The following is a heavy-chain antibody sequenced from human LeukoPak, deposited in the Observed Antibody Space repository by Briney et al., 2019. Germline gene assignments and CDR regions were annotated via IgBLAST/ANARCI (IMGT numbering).Heavy chain of an antibody. CDR3: ARSRTPFYYSGMHV. V-gene: IGHV1-2*02. CDR1: GYIFTDYY. J-gene: IGHJ6*02. D-gene: IGHD1-1*01. CDR2: IDPNSGGT. Sequence: GASVKVSCKASGYIFTDYYIHWIRQAPGQGLEWMGWIDPNSGGTHHAPNFQGRATMTRDTSSSTVYMDLSGLRSADTAIYYCARSRTPFYYSGMHVWGLGPSVTVSS.